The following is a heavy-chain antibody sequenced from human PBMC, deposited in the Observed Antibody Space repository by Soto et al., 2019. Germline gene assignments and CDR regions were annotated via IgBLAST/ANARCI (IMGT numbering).Heavy chain of an antibody. V-gene: IGHV4-59*01. D-gene: IGHD6-19*01. CDR1: GGSIGGYY. CDR2: IYFSGST. J-gene: IGHJ4*02. CDR3: ARQEAVAGTPFDS. Sequence: QVHLQESGPGLVKPSETLSLTCTVSGGSIGGYYWNWIRQPPGKGLEWLGYIYFSGSTHYNPSLKTRLTMSLDTSKKQFSLNLRSVTAADTAVYYCARQEAVAGTPFDSWGQGTLVSVSS.